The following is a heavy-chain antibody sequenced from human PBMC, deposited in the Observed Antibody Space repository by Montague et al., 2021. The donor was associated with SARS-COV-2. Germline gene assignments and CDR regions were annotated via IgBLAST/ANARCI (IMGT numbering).Heavy chain of an antibody. J-gene: IGHJ4*02. D-gene: IGHD3-9*01. Sequence: SETLSLTCTVSGDSVSHDFWTWIRQPPGKGLEWIGYVYYSRSSSXNPSLRGRVSIAVDTSKNQFSLKLSSVTAADTAVYYCARESLHLTGYYNDYFDYWGQGTLVTVSS. CDR2: VYYSRSS. CDR1: GDSVSHDF. CDR3: ARESLHLTGYYNDYFDY. V-gene: IGHV4-59*02.